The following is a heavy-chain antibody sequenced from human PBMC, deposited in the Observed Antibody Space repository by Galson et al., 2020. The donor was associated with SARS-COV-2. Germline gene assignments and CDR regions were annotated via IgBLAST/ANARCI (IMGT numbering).Heavy chain of an antibody. CDR2: ISYDGSNK. D-gene: IGHD3-16*02. J-gene: IGHJ6*02. CDR3: ARDPVITFGGVIAMGYYYGMDV. Sequence: TGGSLRLSCAASGFTFSSYAMHWVRQAPGKGLEWVAVISYDGSNKYYADSVKGRFTISSDNSKNTLYLQMNSLRAEDTAVYYCARDPVITFGGVIAMGYYYGMDVWGQGTTVTVSS. CDR1: GFTFSSYA. V-gene: IGHV3-30-3*01.